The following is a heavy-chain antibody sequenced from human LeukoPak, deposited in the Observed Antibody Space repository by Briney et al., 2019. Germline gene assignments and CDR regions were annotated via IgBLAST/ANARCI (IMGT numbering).Heavy chain of an antibody. CDR3: AKARGLCSGGSCYSYYFDY. V-gene: IGHV3-30*18. CDR2: ISYDGSNK. Sequence: GGSLRLSCAASGFTFSSYSMNWVRQAPGKGLEWVAVISYDGSNKYYADSVKGRFTISRDNSKNTLYLQMNSLRAEDTAVYYCAKARGLCSGGSCYSYYFDYWGQGTLVTVSS. J-gene: IGHJ4*02. D-gene: IGHD2-15*01. CDR1: GFTFSSYS.